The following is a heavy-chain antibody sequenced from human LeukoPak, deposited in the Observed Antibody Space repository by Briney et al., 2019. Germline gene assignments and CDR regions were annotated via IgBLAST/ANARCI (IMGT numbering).Heavy chain of an antibody. CDR1: GLTVSSYA. CDR3: AKSRDYDYYYGMDV. Sequence: GESLRLSCGASGLTVSSYAMSWVRQAPGKGLEWVSAISGSGGSTYYADSVKGRFTISRDNSKNTLYLQMNSLRAGDTAVYYCAKSRDYDYYYGMDVWGQGTTVTVSS. J-gene: IGHJ6*02. D-gene: IGHD2-21*02. V-gene: IGHV3-23*01. CDR2: ISGSGGST.